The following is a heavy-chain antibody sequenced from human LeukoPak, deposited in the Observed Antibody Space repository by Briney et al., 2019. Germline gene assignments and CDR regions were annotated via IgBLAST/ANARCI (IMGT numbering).Heavy chain of an antibody. CDR3: ARQSAPRYTSGWYANLFFDY. CDR2: MFYSGST. CDR1: GGSISSSSYY. V-gene: IGHV4-39*01. D-gene: IGHD6-19*01. Sequence: SETLSLTCIVSGGSISSSSYYWGWVRQPPGKGLEWIGSMFYSGSTYYKPSLESRVTISVDTSKNQFSLKLSSVTAADTAVYLCARQSAPRYTSGWYANLFFDYWGQGTLVTVSS. J-gene: IGHJ4*02.